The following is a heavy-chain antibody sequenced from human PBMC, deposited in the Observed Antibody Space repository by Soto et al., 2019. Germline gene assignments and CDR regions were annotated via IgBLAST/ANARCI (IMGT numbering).Heavy chain of an antibody. CDR2: IIPIFGTA. V-gene: IGHV1-69*13. CDR1: GCTFSSYA. J-gene: IGHJ5*02. CDR3: ARRSRRRLDP. Sequence: ASVKVSCKASGCTFSSYAISWVRQAPGQGLEWMGGIIPIFGTANYAQKFQGRVTITADESTSTAYMELSSLRSEDTAVYYCARRSRRRLDPWGQGTLVTVSS.